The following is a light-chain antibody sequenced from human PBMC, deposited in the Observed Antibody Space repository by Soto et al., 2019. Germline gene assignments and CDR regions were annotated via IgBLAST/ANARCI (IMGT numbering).Light chain of an antibody. CDR1: SSNIGAGYD. V-gene: IGLV1-40*01. CDR3: QSYDSSLSGYV. Sequence: QSVLTQPPSVSGAPGQRVTISCTGSSSNIGAGYDVHWYQQLPGTAPKLLIYGNSNRPSGVPDRFSGSKSGTSAALAITGLQAEDAADYYCQSYDSSLSGYVFGTGTKLTAL. J-gene: IGLJ1*01. CDR2: GNS.